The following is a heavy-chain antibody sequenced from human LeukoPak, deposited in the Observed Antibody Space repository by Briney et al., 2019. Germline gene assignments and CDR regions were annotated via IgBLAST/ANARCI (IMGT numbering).Heavy chain of an antibody. D-gene: IGHD4-17*01. Sequence: GESLKISCKGSGYSFTSYWIGWVRQMPGKGLEWRGIIYPGDADTRYSPSSQGQVTISADKSISTAYLQWSSLKASDTAMYYCAREPTVTPGYFDLWGRGTLVTVSS. J-gene: IGHJ2*01. V-gene: IGHV5-51*01. CDR1: GYSFTSYW. CDR2: IYPGDADT. CDR3: AREPTVTPGYFDL.